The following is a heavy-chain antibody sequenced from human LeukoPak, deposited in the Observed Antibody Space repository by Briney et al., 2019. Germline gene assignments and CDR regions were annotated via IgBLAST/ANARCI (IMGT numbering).Heavy chain of an antibody. CDR2: NSVYNGNT. D-gene: IGHD3-22*01. V-gene: IGHV1-18*01. CDR3: ARDINGYYYDSHGYYPTDL. Sequence: ASVKVSCKGSGYLFSSYCISWVRQAPGQGVEWVGWNSVYNGNTNYPQRLQGRVTMTTDTSTTTAYMELRSLRSDDTAVYYCARDINGYYYDSHGYYPTDLWGQGTLVTVSS. CDR1: GYLFSSYC. J-gene: IGHJ5*02.